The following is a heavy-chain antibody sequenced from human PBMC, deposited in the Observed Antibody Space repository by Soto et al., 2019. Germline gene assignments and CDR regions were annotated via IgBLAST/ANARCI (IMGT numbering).Heavy chain of an antibody. CDR1: GFSLATHGVA. CDR3: TRHLTGGSCYCFDH. D-gene: IGHD2-15*01. V-gene: IGHV2-5*02. CDR2: IYWDDDK. J-gene: IGHJ4*02. Sequence: SGPTLVNPTQTLTLTCTFSGFSLATHGVAVGWIRQPPGKALEWVALIYWDDDKRYSPSLESRLTITKDTSKNRVVLTMTNMDPVDTSTYYCTRHLTGGSCYCFDHWGQGSLVTVSS.